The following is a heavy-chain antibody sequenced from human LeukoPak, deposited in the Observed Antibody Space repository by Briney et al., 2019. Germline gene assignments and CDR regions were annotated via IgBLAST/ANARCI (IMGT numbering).Heavy chain of an antibody. V-gene: IGHV3-23*01. D-gene: IGHD3-22*01. Sequence: PGGSLRLSCAASGFTFSSYAMSWVRQAPGKGLEWVSAISGSGGSIYYADSVKGRFTISRDNSKNTLYLQMNSLRAEDTAVYYCAKSVVRYYDSSGYYPTAFDYWGQGTLVTVSS. CDR2: ISGSGGSI. CDR3: AKSVVRYYDSSGYYPTAFDY. J-gene: IGHJ4*02. CDR1: GFTFSSYA.